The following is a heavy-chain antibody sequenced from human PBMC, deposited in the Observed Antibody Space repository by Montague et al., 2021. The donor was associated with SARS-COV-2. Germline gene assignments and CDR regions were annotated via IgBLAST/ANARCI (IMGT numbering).Heavy chain of an antibody. CDR3: ARLGDGVVPSPILGVGPYYSYYYIDV. CDR1: GGSFSTYS. Sequence: SETLSLTCAVYGGSFSTYSWNWIRQPPGKGLEWIGETHHGGSTNYNPSLKSRVTISADTSKNQFSLKLTSVAAADTAVYYCARLGDGVVPSPILGVGPYYSYYYIDVWGKGTPVTVSS. V-gene: IGHV4-34*01. CDR2: THHGGST. J-gene: IGHJ6*03. D-gene: IGHD3-10*01.